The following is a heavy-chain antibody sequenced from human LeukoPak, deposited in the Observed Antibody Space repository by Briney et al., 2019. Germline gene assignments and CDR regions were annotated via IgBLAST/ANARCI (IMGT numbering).Heavy chain of an antibody. CDR3: ARGFGGLQHRSYYYGSGSYYNRYYYYGMDV. CDR2: IYYSGST. D-gene: IGHD3-10*01. V-gene: IGHV4-39*01. J-gene: IGHJ6*02. CDR1: GGSISSSSYY. Sequence: PSETLSLTCTVSGGSISSSSYYWGWIRQPPGKGLEWIGSIYYSGSTYYNPSLKSRVTISVDTSKNQFSLKLSSVTAADTAVYYCARGFGGLQHRSYYYGSGSYYNRYYYYGMDVWGQGTTVTVSS.